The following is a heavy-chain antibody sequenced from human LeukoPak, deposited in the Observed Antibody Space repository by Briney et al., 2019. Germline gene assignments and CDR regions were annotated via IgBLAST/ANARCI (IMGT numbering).Heavy chain of an antibody. CDR1: GGSFSGYY. CDR3: ARFGSSSPSEDWFDP. D-gene: IGHD6-6*01. Sequence: SETLSLTCAVYGGSFSGYYWSWIRQPPGKGLEWIGEINHSGSTNYNPSLKSRVTISVDTSKNQFSLKLSSVTAADTAVYYCARFGSSSPSEDWFDPWGQGTLVTVSS. CDR2: INHSGST. V-gene: IGHV4-34*01. J-gene: IGHJ5*02.